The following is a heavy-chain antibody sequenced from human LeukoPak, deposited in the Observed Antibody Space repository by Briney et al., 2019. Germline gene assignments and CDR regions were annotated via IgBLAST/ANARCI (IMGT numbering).Heavy chain of an antibody. CDR2: INPNTGDT. CDR1: RYTFTDYY. Sequence: AASVKVSCKASRYTFTDYYLHWVRQAPGHGLEWMGWINPNTGDTTYAQPFQGRVTLTRDTSISTAYMELTSLRSEDTAVYYCARRTKPLWFGELFDYYLDYWGQGTLVTVSS. V-gene: IGHV1-2*02. D-gene: IGHD3-10*01. CDR3: ARRTKPLWFGELFDYYLDY. J-gene: IGHJ4*02.